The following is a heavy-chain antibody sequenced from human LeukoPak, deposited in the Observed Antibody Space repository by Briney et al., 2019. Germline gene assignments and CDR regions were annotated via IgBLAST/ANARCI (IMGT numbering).Heavy chain of an antibody. D-gene: IGHD5-24*01. CDR1: GGSIKPYY. V-gene: IGHV4-59*01. Sequence: KSSETLSLTCTVSGGSIKPYYWNWIRQSPGEGLQWIGYIYHTGPTNYNPSLKSRVTISLDTSKNRFSLKLTSVTAADTAIYYCARVGGMTTINNDAFDIWGQGTMVTVSS. CDR2: IYHTGPT. CDR3: ARVGGMTTINNDAFDI. J-gene: IGHJ3*02.